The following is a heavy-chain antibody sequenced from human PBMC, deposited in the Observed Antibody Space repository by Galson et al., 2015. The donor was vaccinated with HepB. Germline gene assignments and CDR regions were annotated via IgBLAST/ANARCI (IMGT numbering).Heavy chain of an antibody. D-gene: IGHD6-13*01. CDR3: ATYSSSSLTAFDI. Sequence: SVKVSCKASGGTFSSYAISWVRQAPGQGLEWMGRIIPILGIANYAQKFQGRVTITADKSTSTAYMELSSLRSEDTVVYYCATYSSSSLTAFDIWGQGTMVTVSS. CDR2: IIPILGIA. V-gene: IGHV1-69*04. CDR1: GGTFSSYA. J-gene: IGHJ3*02.